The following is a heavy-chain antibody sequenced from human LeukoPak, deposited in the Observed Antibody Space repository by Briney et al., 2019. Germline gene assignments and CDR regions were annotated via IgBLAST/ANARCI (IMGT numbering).Heavy chain of an antibody. J-gene: IGHJ6*02. V-gene: IGHV4-39*01. CDR3: ARGHISRGYSYGPYYYYYGMDV. D-gene: IGHD5-18*01. CDR1: GGSIRSSYYY. Sequence: SETLSLTCTVSGGSIRSSYYYWGWIRQPPGKGLEWIGSIYDSGSTYYNPSLKSRVTISVDTSKNQFSLKLNSVTAADTAVYYCARGHISRGYSYGPYYYYYGMDVWGQGTTVTVSS. CDR2: IYDSGST.